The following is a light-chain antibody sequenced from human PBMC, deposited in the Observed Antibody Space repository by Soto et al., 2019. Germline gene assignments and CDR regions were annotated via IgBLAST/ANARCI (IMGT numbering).Light chain of an antibody. J-gene: IGKJ1*01. V-gene: IGKV3-15*01. CDR3: QEYIQWPPGM. Sequence: DIVVTQSPATLSASPGERVTLSCRASQFVSSRLARYQRRPGQVPRLLIYDTSTRAPGISARFSGSGSGTEFTLTISSLQSEDFAGYYCQEYIQWPPGMFGPGTTVDIK. CDR1: QFVSSR. CDR2: DTS.